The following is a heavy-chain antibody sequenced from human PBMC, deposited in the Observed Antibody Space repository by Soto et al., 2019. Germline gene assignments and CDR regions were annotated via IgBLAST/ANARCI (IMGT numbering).Heavy chain of an antibody. V-gene: IGHV3-23*01. Sequence: EVQLLESGGGWVQPGGSLRLSCAASGFTFSSYAMSWVRQAPGKGLEWVSAISGSGGSTYYAASVRGRFTISRDNSKNALYLQMNSLRAEDTAVYYCAKDNGHYYDMSRWGQGSLVTVSS. J-gene: IGHJ4*02. CDR1: GFTFSSYA. CDR2: ISGSGGST. CDR3: AKDNGHYYDMSR. D-gene: IGHD3-22*01.